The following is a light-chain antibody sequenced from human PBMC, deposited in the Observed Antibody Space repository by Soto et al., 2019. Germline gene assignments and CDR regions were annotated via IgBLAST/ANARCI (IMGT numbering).Light chain of an antibody. J-gene: IGKJ5*01. CDR3: QQRSNWPPIT. CDR2: GPS. CDR1: QSVGIK. Sequence: EIVMTQSPATLSVSPGERATLSCRASQSVGIKVTWYQQKPGQAPRLLMSGPSTRATGIPARFSGSGSGTEFTLTISSLEPEDFAVYYCQQRSNWPPITFGQGTRLEI. V-gene: IGKV3-15*01.